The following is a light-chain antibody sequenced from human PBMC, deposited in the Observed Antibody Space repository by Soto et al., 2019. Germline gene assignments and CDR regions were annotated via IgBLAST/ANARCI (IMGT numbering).Light chain of an antibody. CDR3: QQSYSTPPWT. CDR1: QSISSY. J-gene: IGKJ1*01. CDR2: AAS. Sequence: DIQMNHSPSSLSASVGDRVTITFRASQSISSYLNWYQQKPGKAPKLLIYAASSLQSGVPSRFSGSGSGTDFTLTISSLQPEDFATYYCQQSYSTPPWTFGQGTKVDI. V-gene: IGKV1-39*01.